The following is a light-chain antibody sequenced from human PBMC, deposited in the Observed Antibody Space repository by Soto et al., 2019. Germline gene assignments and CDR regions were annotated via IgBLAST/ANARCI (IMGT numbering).Light chain of an antibody. CDR1: QSISSY. CDR3: QQSYSTPIT. V-gene: IGKV1-39*01. J-gene: IGKJ5*01. CDR2: AAS. Sequence: DIQMTQSPSSLSASVGDRVTITCRASQSISSYLNWYQQKPGKAPKLLIYAASSFQSGVPSRFSGSGSVTDFTLTISSLQPEDFATYYCQQSYSTPITFGQGTRLEIK.